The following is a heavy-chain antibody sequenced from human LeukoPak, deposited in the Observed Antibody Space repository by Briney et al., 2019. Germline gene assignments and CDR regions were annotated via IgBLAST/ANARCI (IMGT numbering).Heavy chain of an antibody. CDR1: GFTVSNKY. Sequence: PGGSLRLSCAASGFTVSNKYMTWVRQAPGKGLEWVSGINWNGGSTGYADSVKGRFTISRDNAKNSLYLQMNSLRAEDTALYHCARDLGIAAARAEFDPWGQGTLVTVSS. D-gene: IGHD6-13*01. V-gene: IGHV3-20*01. J-gene: IGHJ5*02. CDR3: ARDLGIAAARAEFDP. CDR2: INWNGGST.